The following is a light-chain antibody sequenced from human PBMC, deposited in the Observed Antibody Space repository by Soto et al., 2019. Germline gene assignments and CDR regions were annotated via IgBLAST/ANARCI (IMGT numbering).Light chain of an antibody. Sequence: VLTQSPCTLSLSPVESATLSCSAIQTVSITYLTWYQQKPGQAPRLLIFGASKRATGIPDRFSGSGSGRDFTLTISGLEPEDFAVYYCQQYGSSPLISFGQGTRLEIK. J-gene: IGKJ5*01. CDR2: GAS. CDR3: QQYGSSPLIS. CDR1: QTVSITY. V-gene: IGKV3-20*01.